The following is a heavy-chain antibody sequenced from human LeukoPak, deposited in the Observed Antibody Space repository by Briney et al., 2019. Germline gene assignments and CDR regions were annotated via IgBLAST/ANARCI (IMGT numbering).Heavy chain of an antibody. CDR3: AKERTQTTSFDY. V-gene: IGHV3-23*01. CDR2: LSSSGINT. CDR1: GFTFNNYA. J-gene: IGHJ4*02. D-gene: IGHD2/OR15-2a*01. Sequence: QPGGSLTLTCAASGFTFNNYAMSWVRQAPGKGLEWVSALSSSGINTYYTDSVKGRFTISRDNYKNTLYLQMNSLRAEDTAVYYCAKERTQTTSFDYWGQGTLVTVSS.